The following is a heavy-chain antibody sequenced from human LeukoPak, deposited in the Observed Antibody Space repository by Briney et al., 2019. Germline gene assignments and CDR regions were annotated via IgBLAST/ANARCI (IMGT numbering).Heavy chain of an antibody. CDR1: GFTFDDYG. Sequence: GGSLRLPCAASGFTFDDYGMSWVRQAPGKGLEWVSGINWNGGSTGYADSVKGRFTISRDNAKNSLYLQMNSLGAEDTALYYCARGGNTPGSTIVAVAGTRRSYYFDYWGQGTLVTVSS. J-gene: IGHJ4*02. CDR3: ARGGNTPGSTIVAVAGTRRSYYFDY. D-gene: IGHD6-19*01. V-gene: IGHV3-20*04. CDR2: INWNGGST.